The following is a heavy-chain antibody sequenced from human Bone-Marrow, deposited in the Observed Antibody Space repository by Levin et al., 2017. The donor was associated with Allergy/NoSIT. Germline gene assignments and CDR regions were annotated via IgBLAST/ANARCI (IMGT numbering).Heavy chain of an antibody. D-gene: IGHD3-16*01. V-gene: IGHV3-7*01. CDR1: GFTFTTYW. CDR3: ASGSRGTSFGY. CDR2: IKQDGSEK. Sequence: PGESLKISCAASGFTFTTYWMSWVRQAPGKGLEWVANIKQDGSEKYYVDSVKGRFTISRDNAKNSLYLQMNSLRAEDTAVYYCASGSRGTSFGYWGQGTLVTVSS. J-gene: IGHJ4*02.